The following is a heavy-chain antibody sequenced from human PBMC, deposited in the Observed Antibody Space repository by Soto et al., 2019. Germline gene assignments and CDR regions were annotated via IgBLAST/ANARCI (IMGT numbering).Heavy chain of an antibody. V-gene: IGHV4-61*01. CDR3: ARTRGHPSGVLHS. CDR1: GDSVSSCFYY. CDR2: IYYSGST. J-gene: IGHJ6*02. Sequence: RSLNCSVSGDSVSSCFYYWTWIRQSPVKGLDWIGNIYYSGSTEYNPSLTSRVTISFDMSKNQLSLTLTSVTAADSAVYFCARTRGHPSGVLHSWGQATTDTVSS. D-gene: IGHD3-16*01.